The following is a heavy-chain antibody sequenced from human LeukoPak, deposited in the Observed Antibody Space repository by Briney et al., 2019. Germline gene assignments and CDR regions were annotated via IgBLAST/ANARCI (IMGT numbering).Heavy chain of an antibody. J-gene: IGHJ4*02. CDR1: GFTFSSHE. CDR2: ISSSGSMI. CDR3: ARQHYDFWLPADY. Sequence: GGSLRISCAASGFTFSSHEMNWVRQAPGKGLEWVSYISSSGSMIYYADSVKGRFTISRDNAKNSLYLQMNRLRAEDTAVYYCARQHYDFWLPADYWGQGTLVTVSS. D-gene: IGHD3-3*01. V-gene: IGHV3-48*03.